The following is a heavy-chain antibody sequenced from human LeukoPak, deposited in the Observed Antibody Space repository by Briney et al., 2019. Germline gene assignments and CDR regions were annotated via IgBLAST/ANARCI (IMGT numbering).Heavy chain of an antibody. CDR1: GFTFSSCA. V-gene: IGHV3-23*01. D-gene: IGHD3-22*01. CDR2: ISGSGGST. CDR3: AKDREAYYDSSGYYYTFDY. Sequence: GGSLRLSCAASGFTFSSCAMTWVRQAPGKGLEWVSAISGSGGSTYYADSVKGRFTISRDNSKNTLYLQMNSLRAEDTAVYYCAKDREAYYDSSGYYYTFDYWGQGTLVTVSS. J-gene: IGHJ4*02.